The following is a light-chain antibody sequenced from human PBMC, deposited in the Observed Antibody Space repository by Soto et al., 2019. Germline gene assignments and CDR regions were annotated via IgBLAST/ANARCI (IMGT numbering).Light chain of an antibody. CDR3: SSYGGSNIYVV. J-gene: IGLJ2*01. CDR2: DVS. V-gene: IGLV2-11*01. Sequence: QSALTQPRSVSGSPGQSVTISCTGTSSDVGAYNYVSWFQQHPGKCPKLMIYDVSKWASGVPDRFSCSKSGNTAALTISALQQDDEADYYCSSYGGSNIYVVFGRGTKLTVL. CDR1: SSDVGAYNY.